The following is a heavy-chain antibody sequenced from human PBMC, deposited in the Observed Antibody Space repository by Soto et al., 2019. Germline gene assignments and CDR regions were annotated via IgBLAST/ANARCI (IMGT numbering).Heavy chain of an antibody. CDR2: IIPIFGTA. CDR1: GGTFSSYA. Sequence: SVKVSCKASGGTFSSYAISWVRQAPGQGLEWMGGIIPIFGTANYAQKFQGRVTITADESTSTAYMELSSLRSEDTAVYYCARDSGSYYLYYYYGMAVWGQGTRVTVSS. D-gene: IGHD1-26*01. V-gene: IGHV1-69*13. CDR3: ARDSGSYYLYYYYGMAV. J-gene: IGHJ6*02.